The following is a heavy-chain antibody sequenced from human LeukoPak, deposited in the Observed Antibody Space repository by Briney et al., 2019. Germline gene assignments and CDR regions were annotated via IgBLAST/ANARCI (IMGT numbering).Heavy chain of an antibody. CDR1: GFTFSSYW. CDR2: IKQDGSEK. J-gene: IGHJ4*02. Sequence: PGGSLRLSCAASGFTFSSYWMSWVRQAPGKGLEWVANIKQDGSEKYYVDSVKGRFTISRDNAKNSLYLQMNSLKAEDTAVYYCARDWYYYDSSGYSLFDYWGQGTLVTAFS. CDR3: ARDWYYYDSSGYSLFDY. V-gene: IGHV3-7*01. D-gene: IGHD3-22*01.